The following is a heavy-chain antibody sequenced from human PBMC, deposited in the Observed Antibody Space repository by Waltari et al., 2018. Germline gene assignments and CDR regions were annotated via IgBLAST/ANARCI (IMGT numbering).Heavy chain of an antibody. CDR3: ARGGGLLRGVSGYGYGMDV. D-gene: IGHD3-10*01. J-gene: IGHJ6*02. CDR2: INHSGLT. Sequence: QVQLQESGPRLVTPSETLSLNCAVSGYSISSGYYWDWIRQPPGKGLEWMGTINHSGLTYQNPSLKGRVTISLASSKNHFSLEMSSVTAADTAVYYGARGGGLLRGVSGYGYGMDVWGQGTTVTVSS. CDR1: GYSISSGYY. V-gene: IGHV4-38-2*01.